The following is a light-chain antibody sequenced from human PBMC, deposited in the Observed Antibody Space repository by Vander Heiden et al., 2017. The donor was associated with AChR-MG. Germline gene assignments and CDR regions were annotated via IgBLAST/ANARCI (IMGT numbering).Light chain of an antibody. CDR3: QRRSNWPPIT. CDR1: QSVSSY. CDR2: DAS. J-gene: IGKJ5*01. Sequence: EIVLTPPPVTLSLSPGDRAALSCRASQSVSSYLAWYQQKPGRAPRLLIYDASNRATGIPARFSGSGSGTDFTLTISSLEPEDVAVYYCQRRSNWPPITFGQGTRLEIK. V-gene: IGKV3-11*01.